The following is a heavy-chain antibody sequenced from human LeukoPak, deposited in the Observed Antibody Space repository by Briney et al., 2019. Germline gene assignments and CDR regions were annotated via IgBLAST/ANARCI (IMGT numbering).Heavy chain of an antibody. D-gene: IGHD2-2*01. CDR2: ISSSSSYI. Sequence: GGSLRLSCAASGFTFSSYSMNWVRQAPGKGLEGVSSISSSSSYIYYADSVKGRFTISRDNAKNSLYLQMNSLRAEDTAVYYCARDRQYQLLWDAFDIWGQGTMVTVSS. V-gene: IGHV3-21*01. CDR1: GFTFSSYS. CDR3: ARDRQYQLLWDAFDI. J-gene: IGHJ3*02.